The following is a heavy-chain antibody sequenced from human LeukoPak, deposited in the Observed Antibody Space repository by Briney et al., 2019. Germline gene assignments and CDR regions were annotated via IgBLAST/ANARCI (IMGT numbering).Heavy chain of an antibody. J-gene: IGHJ3*02. CDR2: IYYSGST. CDR1: GGSIRSYY. CDR3: ARGYYGSGSALAFDI. V-gene: IGHV4-59*01. D-gene: IGHD3-10*01. Sequence: SETLSLTCTVCGGSIRSYYWRGIRQPPGKGLEGIGYIYYSGSTNYNPSLKSRVTISVDTSKNQFSLKLSSVTAADTAVYYCARGYYGSGSALAFDIWGQGTMVTVSS.